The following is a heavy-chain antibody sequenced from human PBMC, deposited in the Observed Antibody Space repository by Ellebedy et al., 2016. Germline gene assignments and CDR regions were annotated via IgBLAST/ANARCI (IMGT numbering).Heavy chain of an antibody. J-gene: IGHJ6*02. CDR2: IYYSGST. D-gene: IGHD3-10*01. CDR1: GGSFSGYY. V-gene: IGHV4-59*01. CDR3: ARSYGSGSYYKRIDGMDV. Sequence: GSLRLXXAVYGGSFSGYYWSWIRQPPGKGLEWIGYIYYSGSTNYNPSLKSRVTISVDTSKNQFSLKLSSVTAADTAVYYCARSYGSGSYYKRIDGMDVWGQGTTVTVSS.